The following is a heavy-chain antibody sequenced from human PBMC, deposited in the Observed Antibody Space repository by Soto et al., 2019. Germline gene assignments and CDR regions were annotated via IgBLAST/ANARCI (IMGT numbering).Heavy chain of an antibody. Sequence: QVHLQESGPGLVKPSETLSLTCSVSGGSVNTGGYYWSWIRQNPGKGLEWIGYVYYTGGTYYNPSLRAGVTISRDPPNNTPENHFSRKLTSVTAADTAVYYWARVPDGDYERYVDVWGRGTLGIVSS. V-gene: IGHV4-31*03. CDR3: ARVPDGDYERYVDV. D-gene: IGHD4-17*01. CDR1: GGSVNTGGYY. J-gene: IGHJ2*01. CDR2: VYYTGGT.